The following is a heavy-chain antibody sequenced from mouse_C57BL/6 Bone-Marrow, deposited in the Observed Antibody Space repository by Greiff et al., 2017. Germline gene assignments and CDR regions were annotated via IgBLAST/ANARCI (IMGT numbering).Heavy chain of an antibody. V-gene: IGHV1-62-2*01. Sequence: QVQLKQSGAELVKPGASVKLSCKASGYTFTEYTIHWVKQRSGQGLEWIGWFYPGSGSIKYNEKFKDKATLTADKSSSTVYMELSRLTSEDSAVYFCARRRRCYYGSSDYFDYWGQGTTLTVSS. CDR3: ARRRRCYYGSSDYFDY. CDR1: GYTFTEYT. J-gene: IGHJ2*01. CDR2: FYPGSGSI. D-gene: IGHD1-1*01.